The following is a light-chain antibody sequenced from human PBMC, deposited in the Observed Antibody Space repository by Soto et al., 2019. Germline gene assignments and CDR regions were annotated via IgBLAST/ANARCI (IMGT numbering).Light chain of an antibody. V-gene: IGLV2-11*01. J-gene: IGLJ2*01. CDR2: DVT. Sequence: QSALTQPRSVSGSPGQSVTISCTGFSSDVGAYDYVSWYQHNPGKAPKLMIYDVTKRPSGVPDRFSGSKSGNTASLTISGLQADDEADYFCCSYSLTSTSVVFGGGTKLTVL. CDR1: SSDVGAYDY. CDR3: CSYSLTSTSVV.